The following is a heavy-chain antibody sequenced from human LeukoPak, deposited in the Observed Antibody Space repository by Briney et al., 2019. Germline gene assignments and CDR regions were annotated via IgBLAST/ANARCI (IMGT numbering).Heavy chain of an antibody. D-gene: IGHD3-10*01. Sequence: SETLSLTCTVSGDSISNYYWNWIRQSPGKGLEWIGYLDNTGNTKYNPSLKSRVTISGDTSKNEFSLKLTSLTAADTAVYYCARARYFGSGTNYFDYWGQGTLVTVSP. CDR1: GDSISNYY. CDR3: ARARYFGSGTNYFDY. J-gene: IGHJ4*02. CDR2: LDNTGNT. V-gene: IGHV4-59*01.